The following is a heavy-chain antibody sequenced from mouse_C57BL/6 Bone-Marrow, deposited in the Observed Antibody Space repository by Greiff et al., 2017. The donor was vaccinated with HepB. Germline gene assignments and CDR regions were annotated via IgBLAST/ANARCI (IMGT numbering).Heavy chain of an antibody. CDR1: GFTFSSYG. J-gene: IGHJ3*01. D-gene: IGHD1-1*01. CDR2: ISSGGSYT. CDR3: ARHERVYYYGSSYWFAY. V-gene: IGHV5-6*02. Sequence: EVKLEESGGDLVKPGGSLKLSCAASGFTFSSYGMSWVRQTPDKRLEWVATISSGGSYTYYPDSVKGRFTISRDNAKNTLYLQMSSLKSEDTAMYYCARHERVYYYGSSYWFAYWGQGTLVTVSA.